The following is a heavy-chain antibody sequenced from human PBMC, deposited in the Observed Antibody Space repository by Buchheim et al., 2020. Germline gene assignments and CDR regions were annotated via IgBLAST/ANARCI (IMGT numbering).Heavy chain of an antibody. D-gene: IGHD4-11*01. CDR2: ISYDGSNK. J-gene: IGHJ6*02. V-gene: IGHV3-30*18. Sequence: QVQLVESGGGVVQPGRSLRHSCAASGFTFSSYGMHWVRQAPGKGLEWVAVISYDGSNKYYADSVKGRFTISRDNSKNTLYLQMNSLRAEDTAVYYCAKVLATTVTTLGYGMDVWGQGTT. CDR1: GFTFSSYG. CDR3: AKVLATTVTTLGYGMDV.